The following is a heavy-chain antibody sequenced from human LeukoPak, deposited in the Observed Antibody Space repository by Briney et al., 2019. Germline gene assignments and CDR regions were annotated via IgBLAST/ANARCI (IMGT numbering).Heavy chain of an antibody. Sequence: PGESLRLSCAASGFTFSSYSMNWVRQAPGKGLEWVSYISSASNTIYYADSVKGRFTISRDNAKNTLYLQMNSLRAEDTAVYFCSGSAAFDYWGQGTLVTVSS. V-gene: IGHV3-48*04. CDR1: GFTFSSYS. J-gene: IGHJ4*02. CDR2: ISSASNTI. CDR3: SGSAAFDY. D-gene: IGHD6-19*01.